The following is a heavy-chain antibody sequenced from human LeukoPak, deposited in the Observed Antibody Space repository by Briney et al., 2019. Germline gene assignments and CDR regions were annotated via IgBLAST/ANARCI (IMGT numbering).Heavy chain of an antibody. J-gene: IGHJ4*02. CDR1: GFTFTGYY. D-gene: IGHD6-19*01. Sequence: ASVKVSCKASGFTFTGYYIHWVRQAPGQGLEWMGWINPKSGGANYAQKFQGRVTMTRDTSISTAYMELSRLRSEDTAVYYCARGQPVGGTRDPFDYWGQGTLVTVSS. V-gene: IGHV1-2*02. CDR3: ARGQPVGGTRDPFDY. CDR2: INPKSGGA.